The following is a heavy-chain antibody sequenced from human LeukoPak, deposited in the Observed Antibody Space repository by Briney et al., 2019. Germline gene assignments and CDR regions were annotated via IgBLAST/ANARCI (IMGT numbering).Heavy chain of an antibody. J-gene: IGHJ4*02. Sequence: GGSLRLSCAASGFTFSSYSMNWVRQAPGKGLEWVSSISSSSSYIYYADSVKGRFTISRDNAKNSLYLQMNSLRAEDTAVYYCARDGYGSGSYYNVQSPFDYWGQGTPVTVSS. CDR2: ISSSSSYI. D-gene: IGHD3-10*01. CDR1: GFTFSSYS. CDR3: ARDGYGSGSYYNVQSPFDY. V-gene: IGHV3-21*01.